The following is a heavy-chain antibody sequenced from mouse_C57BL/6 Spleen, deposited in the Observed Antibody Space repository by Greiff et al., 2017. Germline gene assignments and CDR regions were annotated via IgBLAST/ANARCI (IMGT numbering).Heavy chain of an antibody. J-gene: IGHJ4*01. Sequence: QVQLQQPGAELVKPGASVKLSCKASGYTFTSYWMHWVKQRPGQGLEWIGMIHPNSGSTKYNEKFKSKATLTVDKSSSTAYMQLSSLTSAVSAFYYCARGLPPYAMDYWGQGTSVTVSS. CDR2: IHPNSGST. CDR1: GYTFTSYW. D-gene: IGHD3-3*01. CDR3: ARGLPPYAMDY. V-gene: IGHV1-64*01.